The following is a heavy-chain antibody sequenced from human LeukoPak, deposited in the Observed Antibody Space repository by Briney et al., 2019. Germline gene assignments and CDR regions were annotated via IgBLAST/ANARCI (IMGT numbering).Heavy chain of an antibody. CDR2: NKYDGSES. CDR1: GFTLSGHW. V-gene: IGHV3-74*01. CDR3: AKSDWFDP. J-gene: IGHJ5*02. Sequence: AGGSLRLSCAASGFTLSGHWMHWFRQPPGKGLARVSRNKYDGSESYYADSVKGRFTISRDNAKNTLYLQMNSLRVEDTAVYYCAKSDWFDPWGQGTLVTVSS.